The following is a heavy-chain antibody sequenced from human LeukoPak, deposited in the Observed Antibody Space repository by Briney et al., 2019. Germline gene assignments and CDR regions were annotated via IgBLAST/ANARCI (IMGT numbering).Heavy chain of an antibody. D-gene: IGHD2-15*01. J-gene: IGHJ4*02. CDR3: AKDQSVVLAASVLDH. Sequence: PGGSMRLSCAASGFTFSSYGMHWARKAPGKGLGWVAVIWYDGSNKYYADSVKGRFTISRDNSKNTLYLQMNSLRAEDTAVYYWAKDQSVVLAASVLDHWGQGPLVTVSS. CDR2: IWYDGSNK. CDR1: GFTFSSYG. V-gene: IGHV3-33*06.